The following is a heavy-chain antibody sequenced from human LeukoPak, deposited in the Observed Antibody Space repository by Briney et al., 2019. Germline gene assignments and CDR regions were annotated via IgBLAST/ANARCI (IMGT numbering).Heavy chain of an antibody. D-gene: IGHD3-22*01. CDR2: INPNSGGT. CDR3: ARDRSDSSGSNWFDP. Sequence: ASVKVSCKASGYTFTGYYMHWVQQAPGQGLEWMGWINPNSGGTNYAQKFQGRVTMTRDTSISTAYMELSRLRSDDTAVYYCARDRSDSSGSNWFDPWGQGTLVTVSS. CDR1: GYTFTGYY. J-gene: IGHJ5*02. V-gene: IGHV1-2*02.